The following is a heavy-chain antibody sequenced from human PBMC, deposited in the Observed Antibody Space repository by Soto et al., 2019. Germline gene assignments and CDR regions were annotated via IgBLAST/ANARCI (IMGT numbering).Heavy chain of an antibody. D-gene: IGHD6-13*01. CDR3: ARGIAAAGTYYYYYYGMDV. J-gene: IGHJ6*02. CDR2: IIPIFGTA. CDR1: GGTFSSYA. Sequence: SVKVSCKASGGTFSSYAISWVRQAPGQGLEWLGGIIPIFGTANYAQKFQGRVTITADESTSTAYMELSSLRSEDTAVYYCARGIAAAGTYYYYYYGMDVWGQGTTVTVSS. V-gene: IGHV1-69*13.